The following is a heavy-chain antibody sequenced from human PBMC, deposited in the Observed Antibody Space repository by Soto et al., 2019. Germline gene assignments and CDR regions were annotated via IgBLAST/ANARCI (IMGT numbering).Heavy chain of an antibody. Sequence: SLRLSCAASGFTFSSYAMSWVRQAPGKGLEWVSAISGSGGSTYYADSVKGRFTISRDNSKNTLYLQMNSLRAEDTAVYYCAKDRTDYYDSSGSWGIYFDYWGQGTLVTVSS. J-gene: IGHJ4*02. CDR3: AKDRTDYYDSSGSWGIYFDY. V-gene: IGHV3-23*01. D-gene: IGHD3-22*01. CDR1: GFTFSSYA. CDR2: ISGSGGST.